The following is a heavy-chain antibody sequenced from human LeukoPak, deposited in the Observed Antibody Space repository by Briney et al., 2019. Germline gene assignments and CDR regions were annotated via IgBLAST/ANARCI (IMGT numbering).Heavy chain of an antibody. Sequence: PGGSLRLSCAVSGFTFSSYSMNWVRQAPGKGLEWVSSISSSSSYIYYADSVKGRFTISRDNAKNSLYLQMNSLRAEDTAVYYCARVLVPAAYYGMDVWGKGTTVTVSS. CDR1: GFTFSSYS. CDR2: ISSSSSYI. CDR3: ARVLVPAAYYGMDV. J-gene: IGHJ6*04. V-gene: IGHV3-21*01. D-gene: IGHD2-2*01.